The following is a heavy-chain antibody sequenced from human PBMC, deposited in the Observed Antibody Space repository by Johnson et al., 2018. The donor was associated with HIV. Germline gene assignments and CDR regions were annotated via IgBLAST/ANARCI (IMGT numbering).Heavy chain of an antibody. CDR3: AREAYCSGGSCYDAFDI. CDR2: ISYDGSNK. J-gene: IGHJ3*02. CDR1: GFTFRNYA. V-gene: IGHV3-30*14. Sequence: QVQLVESGGGVVQPGTSLRLSCAASGFTFRNYAMHWVRQAPGKGLEWVAVISYDGSNKYYADSVKGRFTISRDNSKNTLYLQMNSLRAEDTAVYYCAREAYCSGGSCYDAFDIWGQGTMVTVSS. D-gene: IGHD2-15*01.